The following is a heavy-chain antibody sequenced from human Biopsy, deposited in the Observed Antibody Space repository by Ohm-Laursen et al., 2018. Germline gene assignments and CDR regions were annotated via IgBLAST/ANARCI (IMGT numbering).Heavy chain of an antibody. CDR1: GGSITDEY. CDR3: ARLYRLDDYWNDDPPDAFDV. CDR2: ISKGGDT. V-gene: IGHV4-59*01. Sequence: GTLSLTCTVSGGSITDEYWSWIRQSPGKGLEWIGFISKGGDTTYNPSLRGRVAISVDTSKNQFSLKLSSVTAADTAIFFCARLYRLDDYWNDDPPDAFDVWGQGTRVTVSS. J-gene: IGHJ3*01. D-gene: IGHD1-1*01.